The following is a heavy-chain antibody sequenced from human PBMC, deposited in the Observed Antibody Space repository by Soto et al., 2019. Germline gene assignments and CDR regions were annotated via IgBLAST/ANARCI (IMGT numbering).Heavy chain of an antibody. Sequence: GGSLRLSCAASGFTFSSYAMHWGRQAPGKGLEWVAVISYDGSNKYYADSVKGRFTISRDNSKNTLYLQMNSLRAEDTAVYYCAREIGRRNYALDYWGQGTLVTVSS. CDR2: ISYDGSNK. V-gene: IGHV3-30-3*01. CDR1: GFTFSSYA. J-gene: IGHJ4*02. CDR3: AREIGRRNYALDY. D-gene: IGHD1-7*01.